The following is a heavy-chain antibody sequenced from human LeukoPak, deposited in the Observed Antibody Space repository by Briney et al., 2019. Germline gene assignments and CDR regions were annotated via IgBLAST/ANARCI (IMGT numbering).Heavy chain of an antibody. V-gene: IGHV3-7*01. D-gene: IGHD1-14*01. CDR3: ARPHLHLRTGFDY. Sequence: GGSLRLSCAASGFTFSSYWMSWVRQAPGKGLEWVANIKQDGSEKYYVDSVKGRFTISRDNAKNSLYLQMNSLRAEDTAVYYCARPHLHLRTGFDYWGQGTLVTVSS. J-gene: IGHJ4*02. CDR2: IKQDGSEK. CDR1: GFTFSSYW.